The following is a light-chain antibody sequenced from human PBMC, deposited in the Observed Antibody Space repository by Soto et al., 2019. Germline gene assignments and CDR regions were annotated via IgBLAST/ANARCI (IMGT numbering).Light chain of an antibody. CDR1: SSNIGSNH. CDR2: RSD. CDR3: SARDDSLSGVV. J-gene: IGLJ2*01. Sequence: QPVLTQPPSTSGTPGQRVTISCSGSSSNIGSNHVYWYQQFPGMAPKLLMYRSDQRPTGIPDRFSGSKSGTSASLAIRGLRSDDEADYYCSARDDSLSGVVFGGGTKLTVL. V-gene: IGLV1-47*01.